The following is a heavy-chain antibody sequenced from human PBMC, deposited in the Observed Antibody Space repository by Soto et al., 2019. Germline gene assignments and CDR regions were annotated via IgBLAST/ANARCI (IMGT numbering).Heavy chain of an antibody. Sequence: GGSLRLSCAASGFTFSSYAMSWVRQAPGKGLEWVSAISGSGGSTYYADSAKGRFTISRDNSKNTLYLQMNSLRAEDTAVYYCANHYGSGSLYYYGMDVWGQGTTVTVSS. V-gene: IGHV3-23*01. D-gene: IGHD3-10*01. CDR3: ANHYGSGSLYYYGMDV. CDR1: GFTFSSYA. CDR2: ISGSGGST. J-gene: IGHJ6*02.